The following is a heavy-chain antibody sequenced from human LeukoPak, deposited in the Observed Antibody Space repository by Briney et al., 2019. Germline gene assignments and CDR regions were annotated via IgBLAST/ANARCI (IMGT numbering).Heavy chain of an antibody. Sequence: SVKVSCKAFGGSFSSEAISWVRQAPGQGLEWMGGVIPIFGTANYAQKFQGRVTITTDESTSTAYMEVSSLRSEDTAVYYCGRKAGDCGGGSCYSIDYWGQGTLVTVSS. J-gene: IGHJ4*02. V-gene: IGHV1-69*05. CDR3: GRKAGDCGGGSCYSIDY. CDR1: GGSFSSEA. D-gene: IGHD2-15*01. CDR2: VIPIFGTA.